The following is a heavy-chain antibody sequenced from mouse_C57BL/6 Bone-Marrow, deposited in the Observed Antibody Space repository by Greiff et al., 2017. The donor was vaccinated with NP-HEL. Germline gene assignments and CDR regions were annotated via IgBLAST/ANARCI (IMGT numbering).Heavy chain of an antibody. J-gene: IGHJ3*01. Sequence: VKLMESGAELVRPGTSVKVSCKASGYAFTNYLIEWVKQRPGQGLEWIGVINPGSGGTNYNEKFKGKATLTADKSSSTAYMQLSSLTSEDSAVYFCERKGPPFAYWGQGTLVTVSA. V-gene: IGHV1-54*01. CDR2: INPGSGGT. CDR1: GYAFTNYL. D-gene: IGHD3-3*01. CDR3: ERKGPPFAY.